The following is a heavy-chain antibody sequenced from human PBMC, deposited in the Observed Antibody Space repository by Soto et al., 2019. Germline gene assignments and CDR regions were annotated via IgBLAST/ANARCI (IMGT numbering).Heavy chain of an antibody. J-gene: IGHJ4*02. CDR1: GYTFTSYG. D-gene: IGHD1-26*01. CDR3: AREGSRFSGSYYLDY. V-gene: IGHV1-18*01. Sequence: ASVKVSCKASGYTFTSYGISWVRQAPGQGLEWMGWISAYNGNTNYAQKLQGRVTMTTDTSTSTAYMELSSLRSEDTAVYYCAREGSRFSGSYYLDYWGQGTLVTVSS. CDR2: ISAYNGNT.